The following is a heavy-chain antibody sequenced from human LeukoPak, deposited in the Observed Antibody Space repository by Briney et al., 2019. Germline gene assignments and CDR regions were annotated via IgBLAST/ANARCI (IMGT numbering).Heavy chain of an antibody. J-gene: IGHJ4*02. D-gene: IGHD3-10*02. CDR2: IKEDGSAK. CDR3: ARAVDVADY. Sequence: GSLRLSCVASGFTFSDLWMSWVRQAPGKGLEWVANIKEDGSAKFYADSVKGRFTISRDNAKNSVFLQMNSLTHDDTAVYYCARAVDVADYWGQGTLVTVSS. V-gene: IGHV3-7*01. CDR1: GFTFSDLW.